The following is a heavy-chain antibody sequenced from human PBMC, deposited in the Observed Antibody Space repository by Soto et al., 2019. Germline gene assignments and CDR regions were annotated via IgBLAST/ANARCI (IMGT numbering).Heavy chain of an antibody. CDR2: ISAYNGNT. V-gene: IGHV1-18*01. D-gene: IGHD3-16*01. CDR1: GYTFTNFG. J-gene: IGHJ4*02. CDR3: ARGGPPMDY. Sequence: QVQLVQSGAEVKKPGASVKVSCKASGYTFTNFGISWVRQAPGQGLEWMGWISAYNGNTNYAQNFQRRVTMTTDTTTRSAYMELRSLRSVATGVYYCARGGPPMDYWGQGTLVTVSS.